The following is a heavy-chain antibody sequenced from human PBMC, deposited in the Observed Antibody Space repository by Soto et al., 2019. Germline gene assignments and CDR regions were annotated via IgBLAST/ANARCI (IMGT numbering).Heavy chain of an antibody. D-gene: IGHD1-26*01. Sequence: ASVKISCKASGYTFTSYAMHWVRQAPGQRLEWMGWINAGNGNTKYSQKFQGRVTITRDTSASTAYMELSSLRSEDTAVYYCARTMWEPTNGAFDIWGKGKMVTVSS. CDR2: INAGNGNT. V-gene: IGHV1-3*01. J-gene: IGHJ3*02. CDR3: ARTMWEPTNGAFDI. CDR1: GYTFTSYA.